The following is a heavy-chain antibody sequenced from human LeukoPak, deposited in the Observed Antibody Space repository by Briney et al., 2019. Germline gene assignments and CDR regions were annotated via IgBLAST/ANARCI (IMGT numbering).Heavy chain of an antibody. CDR1: GGSISGYY. CDR3: ARNPFAAATYGPYFDY. Sequence: SETLSLTCSVSGGSISGYYWSWIRQAPGKGLEWITYIHYTGSTNYNPSLKSRVTISLETSNKVSLKLSSVTAADTAVYYCARNPFAAATYGPYFDYWGQGILVTVSS. J-gene: IGHJ4*02. V-gene: IGHV4-59*08. D-gene: IGHD6-13*01. CDR2: IHYTGST.